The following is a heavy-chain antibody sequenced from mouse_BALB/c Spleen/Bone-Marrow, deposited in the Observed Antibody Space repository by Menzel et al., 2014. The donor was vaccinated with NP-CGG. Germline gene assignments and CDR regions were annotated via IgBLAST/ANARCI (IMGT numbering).Heavy chain of an antibody. J-gene: IGHJ3*01. Sequence: EVQLVESGPGLVKPSQSLSLTCSVTGYSITSNFYWNWIRQFPGNKLEWMGYISYDGSNNYNPSLKNRISTTRDTSKNQFFLKLHSVTTEDTATYYCARDYDYAWFAYWGHGTLVTVSA. CDR2: ISYDGSN. CDR1: GYSITSNFY. D-gene: IGHD2-4*01. V-gene: IGHV3-6*02. CDR3: ARDYDYAWFAY.